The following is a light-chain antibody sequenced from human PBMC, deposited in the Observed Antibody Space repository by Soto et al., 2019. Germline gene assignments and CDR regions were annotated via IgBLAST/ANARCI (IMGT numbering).Light chain of an antibody. CDR3: AAWDDSLNGPV. Sequence: QSVLTQPPSASGTPGQRVTISCSGSSSNIGTNIVNWYQQVPGTAPKLLIYSYNQRPSWVPDRFSGSKSGTSASLAISGLQSEDEADYYCAAWDDSLNGPVFGGGTKLTVL. CDR2: SYN. CDR1: SSNIGTNI. V-gene: IGLV1-44*01. J-gene: IGLJ3*02.